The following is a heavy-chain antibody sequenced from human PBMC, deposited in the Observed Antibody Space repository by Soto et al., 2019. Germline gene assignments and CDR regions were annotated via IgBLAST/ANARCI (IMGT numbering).Heavy chain of an antibody. V-gene: IGHV4-34*01. CDR2: INHSGST. CDR3: ARAIRITMVRGVISSGMDV. D-gene: IGHD3-10*01. CDR1: GGSFSGYY. J-gene: IGHJ6*02. Sequence: SETLSLTCAVYGGSFSGYYWSWIRQPPGKGLEWIGEINHSGSTNYNPSLKSRVTISVDTSKNQFSLKLSSVTAADTAVYYCARAIRITMVRGVISSGMDVWGQGTTVTVSS.